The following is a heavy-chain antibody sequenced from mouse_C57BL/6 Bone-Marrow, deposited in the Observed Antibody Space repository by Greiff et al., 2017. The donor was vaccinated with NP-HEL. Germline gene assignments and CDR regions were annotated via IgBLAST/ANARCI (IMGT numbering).Heavy chain of an antibody. CDR2: ISGGGGNT. J-gene: IGHJ3*01. CDR1: GFTFSSYT. V-gene: IGHV5-9*01. D-gene: IGHD1-1*01. CDR3: AGRRNYYGSSYDWFAY. Sequence: EVQGVESGGGLVKPGGSLKLSCAASGFTFSSYTMSWVRQTPEKRLEWVATISGGGGNTYYPDSVKGRFTISRDNAKNTLYLQMSSLRSEDTAWYYCAGRRNYYGSSYDWFAYWGQGTLVTVSA.